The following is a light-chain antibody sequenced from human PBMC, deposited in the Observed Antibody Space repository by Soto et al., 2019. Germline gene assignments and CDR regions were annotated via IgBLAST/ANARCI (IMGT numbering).Light chain of an antibody. CDR3: AAWDDSLSGPV. Sequence: QSVLTQPASASGTPGQRVTISCSGRRSNIGTNYVYWYQQFPGTAPKLLIYSNSHRPSGVPARFSGSKSGTSASLAISWLRSDDEADYSCAAWDDSLSGPVFGGGTKVTVL. V-gene: IGLV1-47*02. CDR2: SNS. CDR1: RSNIGTNY. J-gene: IGLJ3*02.